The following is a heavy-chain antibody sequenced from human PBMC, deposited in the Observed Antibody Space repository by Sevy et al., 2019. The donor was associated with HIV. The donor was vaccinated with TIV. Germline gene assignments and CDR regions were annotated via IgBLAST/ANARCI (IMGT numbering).Heavy chain of an antibody. J-gene: IGHJ6*02. V-gene: IGHV1-2*04. CDR2: INPNSGGT. CDR1: GYTFTGYY. D-gene: IGHD2-15*01. Sequence: ASVKVSCKASGYTFTGYYMHWVRQAPGQGLEWMGWINPNSGGTNYAQKFQGWVTMTRDTSISTAYMELSRLRSGDTAGYYCAGDQGRRGWPDYYYGMDVWGQGTTVTVSS. CDR3: AGDQGRRGWPDYYYGMDV.